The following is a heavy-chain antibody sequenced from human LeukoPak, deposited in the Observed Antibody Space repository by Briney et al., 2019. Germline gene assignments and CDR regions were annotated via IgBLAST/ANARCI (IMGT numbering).Heavy chain of an antibody. CDR3: ARYYSGAWSL. Sequence: PGGSLRLSCAASGFTFNSYWMTWVRQAPGKGLEWVANIKQDGSEKYYVDSVKGRFTISRDNAKNSLYLQINSLRAEDTAVYYCARYYSGAWSLWGQGTLVTVSP. J-gene: IGHJ4*02. D-gene: IGHD6-19*01. CDR2: IKQDGSEK. CDR1: GFTFNSYW. V-gene: IGHV3-7*01.